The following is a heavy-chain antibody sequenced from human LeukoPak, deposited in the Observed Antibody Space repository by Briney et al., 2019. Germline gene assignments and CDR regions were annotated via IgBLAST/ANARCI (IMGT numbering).Heavy chain of an antibody. CDR2: IYYSGST. J-gene: IGHJ4*02. CDR3: ARDLGPRVFDY. D-gene: IGHD6-13*01. CDR1: GGSISSYY. Sequence: SETLSLTCTVSGGSISSYYWSWIRQPPGEGLEWIGYIYYSGSTNYNPSLKSRVTISVDTSKNQFSLKLSSVTAADTAVYYCARDLGPRVFDYWGQGTLVTVSS. V-gene: IGHV4-59*01.